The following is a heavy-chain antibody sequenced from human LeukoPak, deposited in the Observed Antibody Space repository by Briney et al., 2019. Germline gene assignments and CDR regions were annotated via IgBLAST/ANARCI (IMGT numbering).Heavy chain of an antibody. CDR3: ARGVPYDSWSGPHYSDY. V-gene: IGHV3-7*01. J-gene: IGHJ4*02. Sequence: GGSLRLSCAPSRFTLSTYWMSWVRQAPGKGLEWVAHIKQDGSQEYYVDSVKGRFTISRDSAKNSLYLRMNSLRAEDTAVYYCARGVPYDSWSGPHYSDYWGQGTLVTVSS. CDR1: RFTLSTYW. D-gene: IGHD3-3*01. CDR2: IKQDGSQE.